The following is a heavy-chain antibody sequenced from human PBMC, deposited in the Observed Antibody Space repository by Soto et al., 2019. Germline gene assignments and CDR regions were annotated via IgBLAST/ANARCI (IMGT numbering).Heavy chain of an antibody. CDR2: ISHDGSNK. V-gene: IGHV3-30-3*01. Sequence: QVQLVESGGGVVQPGKSVRLSCVASGFSFSLYGMHWVRQAPGKGLEWVALISHDGSNKYYADSVKGRFTISRDISKNTVYVQMNSLRAEDTAVYYCARDLRCGCECDASWGQGTLVTVSS. CDR1: GFSFSLYG. CDR3: ARDLRCGCECDAS. D-gene: IGHD2-21*01. J-gene: IGHJ5*02.